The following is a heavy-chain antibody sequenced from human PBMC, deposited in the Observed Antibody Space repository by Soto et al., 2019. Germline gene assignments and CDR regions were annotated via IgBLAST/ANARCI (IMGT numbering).Heavy chain of an antibody. J-gene: IGHJ6*02. CDR2: ISSSSSYI. CDR1: GFTFSSYS. V-gene: IGHV3-21*01. CDR3: ARERPEDWYMGRGYYYYGMDV. D-gene: IGHD3-9*01. Sequence: GGSLRLSCAASGFTFSSYSMNWVRQAPGKGLEWVSSISSSSSYIYYADSVKGRFTISRDNAKNSLYLQMNSLRAEDTAVYYCARERPEDWYMGRGYYYYGMDVWGQGTTVTVSS.